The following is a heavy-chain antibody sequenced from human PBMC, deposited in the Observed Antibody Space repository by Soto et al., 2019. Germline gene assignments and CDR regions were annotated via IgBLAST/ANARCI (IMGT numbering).Heavy chain of an antibody. CDR3: TIGTGRTEFDY. Sequence: EVQLVESGGGLLKPGGSLRLSCVVSGFTFSGAWMTWVRQAPGKGLEWVGRIKRKIDGETTDYAAPVKGRFTISRDDSKSTLYLQMHSLRTEDKAMYECTIGTGRTEFDYWGHGALVTVS. CDR1: GFTFSGAW. D-gene: IGHD1-1*01. J-gene: IGHJ5*01. CDR2: IKRKIDGETT. V-gene: IGHV3-15*01.